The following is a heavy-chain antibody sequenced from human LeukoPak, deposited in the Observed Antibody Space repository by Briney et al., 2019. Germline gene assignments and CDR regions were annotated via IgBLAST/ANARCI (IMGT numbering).Heavy chain of an antibody. J-gene: IGHJ2*01. Sequence: PSETLSLTCTVSGGPMKNYYWSWIRQPPGKGLEWIGFIYYSGSTNYNPSLKSRVTISVDSSKNQFSLKLSSVTAADTAVYYCASCDSSGYYLSRYFDLWGRGTLVTVSS. CDR1: GGPMKNYY. V-gene: IGHV4-59*08. CDR2: IYYSGST. CDR3: ASCDSSGYYLSRYFDL. D-gene: IGHD3-22*01.